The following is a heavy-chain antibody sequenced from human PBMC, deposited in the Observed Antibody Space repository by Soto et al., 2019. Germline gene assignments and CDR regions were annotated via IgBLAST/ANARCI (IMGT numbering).Heavy chain of an antibody. V-gene: IGHV3-74*01. CDR1: GFTYNTYW. CDR2: IYSDVSTA. Sequence: GGSLRLSCAASGFTYNTYWMNWVRQVPGKGLMWVSRIYSDVSTARYADSVKGRFTISRDNAKNTVYLQMNSLGAEDTAVYYCARSGGDYNYYYDMDVWGQGTTVTVSS. D-gene: IGHD2-21*02. CDR3: ARSGGDYNYYYDMDV. J-gene: IGHJ6*02.